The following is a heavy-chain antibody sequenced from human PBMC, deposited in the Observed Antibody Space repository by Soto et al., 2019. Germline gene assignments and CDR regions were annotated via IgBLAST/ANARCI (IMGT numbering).Heavy chain of an antibody. Sequence: PSETLSLTCAVSGVSVNSSTWWSWVRQPPGKGLEWIAEIYHSGSVIYSPSLRSRVISAIDWSKNQFSLTLTSVTAADTAVYYCVSSPVANLGVVSTPYYFDWWGPGTLVTVSS. CDR3: VSSPVANLGVVSTPYYFDW. J-gene: IGHJ4*02. CDR2: IYHSGSV. D-gene: IGHD3-3*01. V-gene: IGHV4-4*02. CDR1: GVSVNSSTW.